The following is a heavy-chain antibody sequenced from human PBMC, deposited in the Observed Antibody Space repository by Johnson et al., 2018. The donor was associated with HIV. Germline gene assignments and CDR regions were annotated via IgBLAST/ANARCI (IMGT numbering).Heavy chain of an antibody. Sequence: QVQLVESGGGVVQPGRSLRLSCAASGFTFSSYAMHWVRQAPGKGLEWVAVISYDGSNKYYADSVKGRFTIYRDNSKNTLYLQMNSLTVGDTAVYYCAKDEEGYSSAWSAGTAFDIWGQGTMVTVSS. CDR1: GFTFSSYA. V-gene: IGHV3-30-3*01. D-gene: IGHD6-13*01. J-gene: IGHJ3*02. CDR3: AKDEEGYSSAWSAGTAFDI. CDR2: ISYDGSNK.